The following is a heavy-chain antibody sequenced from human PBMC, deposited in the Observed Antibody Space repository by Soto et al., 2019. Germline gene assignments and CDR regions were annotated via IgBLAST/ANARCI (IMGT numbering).Heavy chain of an antibody. V-gene: IGHV1-3*01. Sequence: ASVNVSSKARGYTFNCQAIRSVRPSPGQRPEWLGWINAGNGNTYYSEKFEGRVTFTRDTAATTVNMELTSLTSEDTAIYYCGRDQSGIGYYVDWFDPWGQGTLVTVSS. J-gene: IGHJ5*02. D-gene: IGHD3-10*02. CDR3: GRDQSGIGYYVDWFDP. CDR1: GYTFNCQA. CDR2: INAGNGNT.